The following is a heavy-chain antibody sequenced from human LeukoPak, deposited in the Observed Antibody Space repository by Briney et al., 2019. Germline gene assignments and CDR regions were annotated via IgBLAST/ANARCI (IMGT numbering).Heavy chain of an antibody. CDR2: IYHSGST. CDR3: ARTRCSGGSCYSKN. V-gene: IGHV4-59*01. Sequence: SETLSLTCTVSGGSISDYYWNWMRQPPGKGLELIGYIYHSGSTNYDPSLKSRVSISVDTSKNQFSLKLSSVTAADTAVYYCARTRCSGGSCYSKNWGQGTLVTVSS. CDR1: GGSISDYY. J-gene: IGHJ4*02. D-gene: IGHD2-15*01.